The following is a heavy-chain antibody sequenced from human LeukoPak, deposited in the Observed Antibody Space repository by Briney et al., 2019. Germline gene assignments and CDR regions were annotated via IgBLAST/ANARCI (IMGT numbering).Heavy chain of an antibody. CDR1: GYTFTSYG. CDR3: AREQTLDIVVVTAIHAPDAFDI. D-gene: IGHD2-21*02. Sequence: ASVKVSCKASGYTFTSYGISWVRQAPGQGLEWMGWINPNSGGTNYAQRFQGRVTMTWDTSISTAYMELSRLRSDDTAVYYCAREQTLDIVVVTAIHAPDAFDIWGQGTMVTVSS. CDR2: INPNSGGT. J-gene: IGHJ3*02. V-gene: IGHV1-2*02.